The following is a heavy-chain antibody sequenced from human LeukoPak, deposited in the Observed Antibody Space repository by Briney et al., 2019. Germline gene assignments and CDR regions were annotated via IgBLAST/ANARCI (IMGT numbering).Heavy chain of an antibody. CDR2: IYTSGRT. J-gene: IGHJ4*02. D-gene: IGHD2-15*01. V-gene: IGHV4-4*07. CDR3: ARAPAGCGGTCAFDY. CDR1: GGFIINPF. Sequence: SEARSLTCIAPGGFIINPFGSWFGRPAGKGLEGLGRIYTSGRTNYNPSLKSRVTMSLDTSKQQISLKLTSVTAADTAVYYCARAPAGCGGTCAFDYWGQGALVTVSS.